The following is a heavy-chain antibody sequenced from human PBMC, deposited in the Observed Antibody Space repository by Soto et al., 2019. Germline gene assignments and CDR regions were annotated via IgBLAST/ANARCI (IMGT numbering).Heavy chain of an antibody. CDR2: ISTYNGDT. CDR3: ARPTVTTDYYYYYGMDV. J-gene: IGHJ6*02. V-gene: IGHV1-18*01. CDR1: GYTFTRSG. D-gene: IGHD4-17*01. Sequence: ASVKVACKTSGYTFTRSGIIWVRQANRQGLEWMGWISTYNGDTNYAQTFQGRVTMTTDTSTSTVYMELRSLRSDDTAVYYCARPTVTTDYYYYYGMDVWGQGTTVTVSS.